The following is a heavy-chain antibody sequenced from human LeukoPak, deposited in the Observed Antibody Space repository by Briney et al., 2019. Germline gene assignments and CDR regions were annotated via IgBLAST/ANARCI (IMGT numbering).Heavy chain of an antibody. CDR3: AKDSYRSSNWFDP. CDR1: GFTFSSYG. Sequence: GGSLRLSCAASGFTFSSYGVHWVRQAPGKGLEWVAVIWYDGSNKYYADSVKGRFTISRDNSKNTLYLQMNSLRAEDTAVYYCAKDSYRSSNWFDPWGQGTLVTVSS. V-gene: IGHV3-33*06. D-gene: IGHD6-6*01. J-gene: IGHJ5*02. CDR2: IWYDGSNK.